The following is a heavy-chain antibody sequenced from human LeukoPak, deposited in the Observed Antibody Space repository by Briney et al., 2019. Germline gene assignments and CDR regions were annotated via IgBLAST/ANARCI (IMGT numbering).Heavy chain of an antibody. D-gene: IGHD6-19*01. V-gene: IGHV3-30*02. CDR2: IRYDGTNT. Sequence: GGSLRLSCAASGFTFSSYAMSWVRQAPGKGLEWVAFIRYDGTNTYYADSVKGRFTISRDNSKNTLYLQMNSLRAEDTAVYYCASAPIAVAPFDYWGQGTLVTVSS. CDR3: ASAPIAVAPFDY. J-gene: IGHJ4*02. CDR1: GFTFSSYA.